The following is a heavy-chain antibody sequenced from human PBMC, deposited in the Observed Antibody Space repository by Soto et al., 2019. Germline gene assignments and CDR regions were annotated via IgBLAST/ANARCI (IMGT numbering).Heavy chain of an antibody. J-gene: IGHJ3*02. CDR2: IRANDESI. D-gene: IGHD2-15*01. CDR1: GIDFRSYE. CDR3: ARDTLRDAIDI. V-gene: IGHV3-48*03. Sequence: PGGGLRLSCVASGIDFRSYEMKWVRQAPGKGLEWVSNIRANDESIYYADSVKGRVSVSRDNAKNSLFLEMNSLRDDDTAVYYCARDTLRDAIDICGQGTMFPVS.